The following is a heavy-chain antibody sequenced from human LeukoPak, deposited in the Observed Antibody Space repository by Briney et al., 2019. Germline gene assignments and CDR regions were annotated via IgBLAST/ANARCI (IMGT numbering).Heavy chain of an antibody. J-gene: IGHJ5*02. CDR1: GGSFSGYY. CDR3: ARLLSGYSSGWYDLWFDP. Sequence: PSETLSLTCAVYGGSFSGYYWSWIRQPPGKGLEWIGEINHSGSTNYNPSLKSRVTISVDTSKNQFPLKLSSVTAADTAVYYCARLLSGYSSGWYDLWFDPWGQGTLVTVSS. V-gene: IGHV4-34*01. D-gene: IGHD6-19*01. CDR2: INHSGST.